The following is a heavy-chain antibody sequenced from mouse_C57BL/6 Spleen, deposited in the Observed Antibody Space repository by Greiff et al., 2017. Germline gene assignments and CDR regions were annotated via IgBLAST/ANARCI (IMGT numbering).Heavy chain of an antibody. J-gene: IGHJ2*01. Sequence: EVKLMESGGGLVQPGGSMKLSCVASGFTFSNYWMNWVRQSPEKGLEWVAQIRLKSDTYATHYAESVKGRFTISRDDSKSSVYLQMNNLRDEDTGIYYCTAYYYGRSYYFDDWGQGTTLTVSS. CDR2: IRLKSDTYAT. V-gene: IGHV6-3*01. CDR3: TAYYYGRSYYFDD. D-gene: IGHD1-1*01. CDR1: GFTFSNYW.